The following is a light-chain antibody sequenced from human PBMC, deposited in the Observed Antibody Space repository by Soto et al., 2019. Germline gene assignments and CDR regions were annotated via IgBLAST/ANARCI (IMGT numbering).Light chain of an antibody. Sequence: EIVLTQSPGTLSLSPGERATLSCRASQSVSSSYLAWYQQKPGQAPRLLIYGASSRTTGIPDRFSGRGSGTDFTLTISRLEPEDFAVYSCQQYGSSPPITFGQGTRLEIK. CDR2: GAS. CDR3: QQYGSSPPIT. V-gene: IGKV3-20*01. J-gene: IGKJ5*01. CDR1: QSVSSSY.